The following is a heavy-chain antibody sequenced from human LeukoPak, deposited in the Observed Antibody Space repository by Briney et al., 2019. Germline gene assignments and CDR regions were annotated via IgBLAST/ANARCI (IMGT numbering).Heavy chain of an antibody. CDR3: ARDDRRLTGSAFDI. D-gene: IGHD7-27*01. CDR1: GFTVSSNY. V-gene: IGHV3-53*01. J-gene: IGHJ3*02. Sequence: GGSLRLSCAASGFTVSSNYMSWVRQAPGKELEWVSVIYSGGSTYYADSVKGRFTVSRDNSKNTLYLQMNSLRAEDTAVYYCARDDRRLTGSAFDIWGQGTMVTVSS. CDR2: IYSGGST.